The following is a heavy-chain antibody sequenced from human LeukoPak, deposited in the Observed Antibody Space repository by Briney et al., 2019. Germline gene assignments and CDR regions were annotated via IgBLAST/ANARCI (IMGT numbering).Heavy chain of an antibody. CDR3: ARAATVTSDY. V-gene: IGHV1-2*02. Sequence: ASVKVSCKASGYTFTGYNIHWVRRAPGQGLEWMGWINPNSGGTNYAQKFQGRVTMTRDTSINTAYMEPSSLRSDDTAVYYCARAATVTSDYWGQGTLVTVSS. CDR2: INPNSGGT. J-gene: IGHJ4*02. CDR1: GYTFTGYN. D-gene: IGHD4-17*01.